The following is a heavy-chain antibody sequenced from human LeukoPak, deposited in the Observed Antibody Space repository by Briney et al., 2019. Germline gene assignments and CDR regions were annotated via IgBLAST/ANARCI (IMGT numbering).Heavy chain of an antibody. Sequence: ASVKVSCKASGGTFSSYAISWVRQAPGQGLEWMGVIIPIFGTANYAQKFQGRVTITADESTSTAYMELSSLRSEDTAVYYCARGGIGYGDYGGVGDWFDPWGQGTLVTVSS. D-gene: IGHD4-17*01. CDR2: IIPIFGTA. V-gene: IGHV1-69*13. J-gene: IGHJ5*02. CDR1: GGTFSSYA. CDR3: ARGGIGYGDYGGVGDWFDP.